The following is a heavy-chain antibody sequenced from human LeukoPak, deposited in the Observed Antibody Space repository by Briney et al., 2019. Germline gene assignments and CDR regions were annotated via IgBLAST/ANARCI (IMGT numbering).Heavy chain of an antibody. Sequence: ASVKVSCKASGYTFINFAINWGRQAPGQRPEWMGWINAGNGNTKYSQKFQDRVTITGDTSASTAYMELTSLTSEDTAVYYCARGPRAAADDYWGQGTLVTVSS. CDR2: INAGNGNT. J-gene: IGHJ4*02. D-gene: IGHD6-13*01. V-gene: IGHV1-3*01. CDR3: ARGPRAAADDY. CDR1: GYTFINFA.